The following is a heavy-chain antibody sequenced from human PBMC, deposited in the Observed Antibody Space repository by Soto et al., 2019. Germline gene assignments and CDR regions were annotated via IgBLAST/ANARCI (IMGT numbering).Heavy chain of an antibody. Sequence: GASVTVSCKASGYPFIDSYLHWVRQAPGQGLEWMGWIHPNGGDTISAQKFQGRVTLTRDTSINTAYMELTRLTSDDTAVYFCAKLVSSPLRYFDLWGRGTLVTVSS. D-gene: IGHD6-6*01. CDR2: IHPNGGDT. V-gene: IGHV1-2*02. J-gene: IGHJ2*01. CDR1: GYPFIDSY. CDR3: AKLVSSPLRYFDL.